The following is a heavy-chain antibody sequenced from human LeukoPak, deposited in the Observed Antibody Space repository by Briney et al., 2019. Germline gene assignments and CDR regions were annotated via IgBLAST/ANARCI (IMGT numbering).Heavy chain of an antibody. CDR1: GYTFTSHG. J-gene: IGHJ4*02. V-gene: IGHV1-18*01. D-gene: IGHD3-10*01. CDR2: ISAYNGNT. CDR3: ARDSGDYLDY. Sequence: ASVKVSCKASGYTFTSHGITWLRQAPGQGLEWMGWISAYNGNTNYAQKLQGRVTMTTDTSTSTAYMELRSLRSDDTAVYYCARDSGDYLDYWGQGTLVTVSS.